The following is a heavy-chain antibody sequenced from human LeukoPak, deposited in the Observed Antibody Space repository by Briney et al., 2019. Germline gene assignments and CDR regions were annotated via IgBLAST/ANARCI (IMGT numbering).Heavy chain of an antibody. CDR2: INPNSGGT. CDR1: GYTFTGYY. J-gene: IGHJ5*02. Sequence: ASVKAPCKASGYTFTGYYMHWVRQAPGQGLEWMGWINPNSGGTNYAQKFQGRVTMTRDTSISTAYMELSRLRSDDTAVYYCARDYGSHPLFWFDPWGQGTLVTVSS. D-gene: IGHD1-26*01. CDR3: ARDYGSHPLFWFDP. V-gene: IGHV1-2*02.